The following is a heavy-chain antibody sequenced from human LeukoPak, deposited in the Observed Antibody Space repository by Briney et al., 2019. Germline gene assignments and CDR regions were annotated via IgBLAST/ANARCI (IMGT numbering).Heavy chain of an antibody. CDR2: IYHSGST. CDR3: ARRGGSYGIDY. CDR1: GYSISSGYY. V-gene: IGHV4-38-2*01. J-gene: IGHJ4*02. D-gene: IGHD1-26*01. Sequence: SETLSLTCAVSGYSISSGYYWGWIRQPPGKGLEWIGSIYHSGSTYYNPSLKSRVTISVDTSKNQFSLKLSSVTAPDTAVYYCARRGGSYGIDYWDQGTLVTVSS.